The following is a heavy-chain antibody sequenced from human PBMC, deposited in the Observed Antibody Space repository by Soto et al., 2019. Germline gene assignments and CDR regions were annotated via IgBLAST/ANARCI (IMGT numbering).Heavy chain of an antibody. CDR1: GGSFSGYY. D-gene: IGHD2-2*01. V-gene: IGHV4-34*01. Sequence: PSETLSLTCAVYGGSFSGYYWSWIRQPPGKGLEWIGEINHSGSTNYNPSLKSRVTISVDTPKNQFSLKLSSVTAADTAVYYCARGERCSRTSCSWFDPWGQGTLVTVSS. J-gene: IGHJ5*02. CDR2: INHSGST. CDR3: ARGERCSRTSCSWFDP.